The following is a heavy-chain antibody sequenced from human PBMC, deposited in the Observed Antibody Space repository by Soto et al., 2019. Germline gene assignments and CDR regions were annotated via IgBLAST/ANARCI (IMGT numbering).Heavy chain of an antibody. CDR1: GGSINSGDYY. J-gene: IGHJ6*02. V-gene: IGHV4-30-4*01. Sequence: QVQLQESRPGLVKPSQTLSLNCTVSGGSINSGDYYWTWIRQPPGKGLEWITYIYYSGSTYYNPSLKRRITIAVATSNNQSSRKLSSVPAADTAVYYCVRGEGYGMDVRGQGTTITVYS. CDR3: VRGEGYGMDV. CDR2: IYYSGST.